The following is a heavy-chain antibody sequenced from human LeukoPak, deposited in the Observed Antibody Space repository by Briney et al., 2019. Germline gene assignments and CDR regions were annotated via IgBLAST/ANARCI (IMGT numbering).Heavy chain of an antibody. CDR2: INHSGST. CDR3: ARDMALGYCSSTSCPHYYYYGMDV. V-gene: IGHV4-34*01. Sequence: SETLSLTCAVYGGSFSGYYWSWIRQPPGKGLEWIGEINHSGSTNYNPSLKSRVTISVDTSKNQFSLKLSSVTAADTAVYYWARDMALGYCSSTSCPHYYYYGMDVWGQGTTVTVSS. J-gene: IGHJ6*02. D-gene: IGHD2-2*01. CDR1: GGSFSGYY.